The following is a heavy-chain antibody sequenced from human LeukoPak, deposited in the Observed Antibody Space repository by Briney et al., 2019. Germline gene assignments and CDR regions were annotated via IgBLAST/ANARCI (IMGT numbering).Heavy chain of an antibody. CDR1: CASTSSASHW. V-gene: IGHV4-61*02. D-gene: IGHD7-27*01. J-gene: IGHJ4*02. CDR2: IYTSGST. CDR3: ARFLNWVFDD. Sequence: PSETLSLTCAVSCASTSSASHWWSWLRQTAGKGLEWIGRIYTSGSTNDNPSLKSRVSISVDTPKIQFSMQRGSVTAAYTAVYDCARFLNWVFDDWGQGTPVTVSS.